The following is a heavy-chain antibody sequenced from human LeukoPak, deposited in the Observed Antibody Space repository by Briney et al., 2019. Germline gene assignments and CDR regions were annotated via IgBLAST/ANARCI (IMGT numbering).Heavy chain of an antibody. CDR2: INGSGGST. D-gene: IGHD5-18*01. CDR1: GFTFSSYA. Sequence: PGESLRLSCAASGFTFSSYAMSWVRQAPGQGLEWVSDINGSGGSTYYADSVKGRFTISRDNSKNTLYLQMNSLRAEDTAVYYCAKRIQSAMATGYWGQGTLVTVSS. V-gene: IGHV3-23*01. CDR3: AKRIQSAMATGY. J-gene: IGHJ4*02.